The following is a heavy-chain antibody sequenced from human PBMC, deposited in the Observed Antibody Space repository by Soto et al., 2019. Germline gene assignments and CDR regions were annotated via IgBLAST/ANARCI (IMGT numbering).Heavy chain of an antibody. CDR3: ATVELLWSGELLR. CDR2: MNPNSGDT. V-gene: IGHV1-8*01. J-gene: IGHJ4*02. CDR1: GYTFTSYE. Sequence: QVQLVQSGAEVKKPGASVKVSCKASGYTFTSYEDNWVRQATGQGLEWMGWMNPNSGDTGYAQKGQGRVPMTRNTSISTAYMELSSLRSEDTAVYYCATVELLWSGELLRWGQGTLVTVSS. D-gene: IGHD3-10*01.